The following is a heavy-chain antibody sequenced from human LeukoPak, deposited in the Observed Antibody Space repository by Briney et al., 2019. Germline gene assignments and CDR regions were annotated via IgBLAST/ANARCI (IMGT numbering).Heavy chain of an antibody. CDR3: ARAERYYYYYGMDV. Sequence: SVKVSCKASVGTFSSYAISWVRQAPGQGLEWMGRIIPILGIANYAQKFQGRVTITADKSTSTAYMELSSLRSEDTAVYYCARAERYYYYYGMDVWGQGTTVTVSS. CDR1: VGTFSSYA. J-gene: IGHJ6*02. V-gene: IGHV1-69*04. CDR2: IIPILGIA.